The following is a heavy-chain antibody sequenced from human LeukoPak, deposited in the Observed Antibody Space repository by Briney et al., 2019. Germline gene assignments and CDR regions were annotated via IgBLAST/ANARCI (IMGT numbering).Heavy chain of an antibody. J-gene: IGHJ4*02. CDR1: GFIFSNSD. CDR3: VRSLENIVVVPAAILY. CDR2: IGTQSDP. D-gene: IGHD2-2*01. V-gene: IGHV3-13*05. Sequence: GGSLRLSCAASGFIFSNSDMHWVRQSAGKALVWVSTIGTQSDPFYPDSVRGRFIISRDNAKNSLYLQMSSLRAEDTAVYYCVRSLENIVVVPAAILYWGQGTLVTVSS.